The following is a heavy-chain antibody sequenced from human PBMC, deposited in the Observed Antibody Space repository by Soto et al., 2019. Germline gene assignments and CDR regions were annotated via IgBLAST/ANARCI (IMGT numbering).Heavy chain of an antibody. D-gene: IGHD3-10*01. Sequence: QVQLVESGGGVVQPGRSLRLSCAASGFTFSSYGMHWVRQAPGKGLEWVAVIWYDGSNKYYADSVKGRFTISRDNSKNTLYLQMNSLRAEDTAVYYCAWHTGAGVRGVTPTRYYYYGMDVWGQGTTVTVSS. CDR2: IWYDGSNK. V-gene: IGHV3-33*01. CDR3: AWHTGAGVRGVTPTRYYYYGMDV. CDR1: GFTFSSYG. J-gene: IGHJ6*02.